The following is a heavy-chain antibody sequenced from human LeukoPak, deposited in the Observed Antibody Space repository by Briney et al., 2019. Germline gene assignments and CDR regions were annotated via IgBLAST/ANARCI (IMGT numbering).Heavy chain of an antibody. D-gene: IGHD2-2*01. CDR2: INPNSGGT. CDR3: ARELLPAVTEGWFDP. J-gene: IGHJ5*02. V-gene: IGHV1-2*02. Sequence: ATVSVSYRASGYTFTVYYMHGVRQAPGQGREGMGWINPNSGGTKYAQKFQGRVTMTRDTSISTAYMELSSLTSDDTAVYYCARELLPAVTEGWFDPWGQGTLVTVSS. CDR1: GYTFTVYY.